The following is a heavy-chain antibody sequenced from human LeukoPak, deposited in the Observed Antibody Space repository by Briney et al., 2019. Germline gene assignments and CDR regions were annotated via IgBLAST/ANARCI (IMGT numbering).Heavy chain of an antibody. D-gene: IGHD3-16*01. CDR3: AKGETYDYVWGSPHFDY. J-gene: IGHJ4*02. CDR2: ISGSGGST. Sequence: GGSLRLSCAASGFTFSSYGMSWVRQAPGKGLEWVSAISGSGGSTYYADSVKGRFTISRDNSKNTLYLQMNSLRAEDTAVYYCAKGETYDYVWGSPHFDYWGQGTLVTVSS. V-gene: IGHV3-23*01. CDR1: GFTFSSYG.